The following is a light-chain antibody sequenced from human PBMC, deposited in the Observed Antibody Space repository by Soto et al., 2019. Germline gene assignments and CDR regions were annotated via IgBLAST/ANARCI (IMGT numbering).Light chain of an antibody. CDR1: QSVSDY. CDR3: QPYNNWPLT. V-gene: IGKV3-15*01. Sequence: EIVLIQSPATLSLSPGEGATLSCRASQSVSDYLAWYQQKSGQTPRLLIYDTSTRATGIPTRFSVSMSLAEFTLTINSLQSEDLAVYYCQPYNNWPLTFGGVTKV. CDR2: DTS. J-gene: IGKJ4*01.